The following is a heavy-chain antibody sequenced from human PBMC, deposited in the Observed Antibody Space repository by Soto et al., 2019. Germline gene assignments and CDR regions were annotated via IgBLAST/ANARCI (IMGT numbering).Heavy chain of an antibody. CDR3: KVDQVLKSDVFDI. Sequence: EVQLVESGGGLVQPGGSLRLSCVASGFTFTGYWMHWVRQAPGKGLVWVSRINSDGSSTSYADSVKGRFTISRDNAKNTLYLQMNGLRAEDTAVYYCKVDQVLKSDVFDIWGQGTMVTVSS. J-gene: IGHJ3*02. V-gene: IGHV3-74*01. D-gene: IGHD2-2*01. CDR1: GFTFTGYW. CDR2: INSDGSST.